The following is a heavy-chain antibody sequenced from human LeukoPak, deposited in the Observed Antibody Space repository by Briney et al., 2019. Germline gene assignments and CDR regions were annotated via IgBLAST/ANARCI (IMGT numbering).Heavy chain of an antibody. CDR1: GFTFSSYA. Sequence: GESLKISCVASGFTFSSYAMHWVRQAPGKGLEYVSAISSNGATTYYANSVKGRFSISRDNSKNTVYLQMGSLRAEDMAVYYCARVYFWSGYFDYWGQGTLVTVSS. CDR2: ISSNGATT. D-gene: IGHD3-3*01. J-gene: IGHJ4*02. V-gene: IGHV3-64*01. CDR3: ARVYFWSGYFDY.